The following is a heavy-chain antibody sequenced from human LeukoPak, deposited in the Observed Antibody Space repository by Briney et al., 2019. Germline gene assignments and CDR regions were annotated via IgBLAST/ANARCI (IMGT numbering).Heavy chain of an antibody. CDR3: ARGYGSTDYYYYYYMDV. Sequence: HPGGSLRLSCAASGFTFSSYWMSWVRQAPGKGLEWVANIKQDGSEKYYVDSVKGRFTISRDNAKNSLYPQMNSLRAEDTAVYYCARGYGSTDYYYYYYMDVWGKGTTVTVSS. CDR2: IKQDGSEK. CDR1: GFTFSSYW. J-gene: IGHJ6*03. D-gene: IGHD3-10*01. V-gene: IGHV3-7*01.